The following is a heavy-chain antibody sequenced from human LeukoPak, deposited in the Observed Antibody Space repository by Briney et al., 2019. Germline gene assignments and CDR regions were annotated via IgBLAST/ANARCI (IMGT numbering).Heavy chain of an antibody. CDR1: GFTFNSYA. CDR2: ISASGYNT. D-gene: IGHD4/OR15-4a*01. V-gene: IGHV3-23*01. Sequence: GGSLRLSCAASGFTFNSYAMSWVRQAPGKGLEWVSLISASGYNTYYAGSVKGRFTISRYNSKNTLNLQMSSLRAEDTALYYCAKGIYDYALDFWGQGALVTVSS. CDR3: AKGIYDYALDF. J-gene: IGHJ4*02.